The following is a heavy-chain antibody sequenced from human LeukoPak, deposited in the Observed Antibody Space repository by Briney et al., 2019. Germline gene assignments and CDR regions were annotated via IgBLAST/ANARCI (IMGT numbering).Heavy chain of an antibody. V-gene: IGHV3-21*01. CDR1: GFTFSSYS. Sequence: GGSLRLSCAASGFTFSSYSMNGVRQAPGKGLEWVSSISSSSSYIYYADSVKGRFTISRDNAKNSLYLQMNSLRAEDTAVYYCARGGYSYGLYDYWGQGTLVTVSS. CDR2: ISSSSSYI. D-gene: IGHD5-18*01. J-gene: IGHJ4*02. CDR3: ARGGYSYGLYDY.